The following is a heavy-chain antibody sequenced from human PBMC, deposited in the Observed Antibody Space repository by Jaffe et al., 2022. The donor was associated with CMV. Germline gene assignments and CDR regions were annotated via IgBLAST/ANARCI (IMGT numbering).Heavy chain of an antibody. CDR2: IWYDGSNK. J-gene: IGHJ4*02. V-gene: IGHV3-33*01. CDR3: ATADEVLTGPWGALDY. Sequence: QVQLVESGGGVVQPGRSLRLSCAASGFIFSSYGMHWVRQAPGKGLEWVAVIWYDGSNKYYADSVKGRFTISRDNSKNTLNLQMNSLRAEDTAVYYCATADEVLTGPWGALDYWGQGTLVTVSS. D-gene: IGHD3-9*01. CDR1: GFIFSSYG.